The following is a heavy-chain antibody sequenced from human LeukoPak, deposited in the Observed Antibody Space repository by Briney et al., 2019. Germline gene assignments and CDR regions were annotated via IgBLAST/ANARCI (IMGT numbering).Heavy chain of an antibody. Sequence: RGSPRPSRALSVFPLPTPTTCWVRQAPGKGLEWVSSISGGGGSTYYADSVKGRFTISRDNSKNTVYLQVNSLRAEDTAVYYCARRLRGMGMRDDGGQGTLVSVSS. CDR2: ISGGGGST. CDR1: VFPLPTPT. CDR3: ARRLRGMGMRDD. J-gene: IGHJ4*02. V-gene: IGHV3-23*01. D-gene: IGHD1-14*01.